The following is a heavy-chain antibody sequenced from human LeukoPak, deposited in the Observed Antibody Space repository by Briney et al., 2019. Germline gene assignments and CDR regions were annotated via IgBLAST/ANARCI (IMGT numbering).Heavy chain of an antibody. V-gene: IGHV4-4*07. Sequence: PETPSLTCTLSRGSPSSYYWSCIRQPAGKGREWIGRIYTSGSTNYNPSLTSRVTMSVDTSKNQFSLKLSSVTAADTAVYYCARDYYDSSGYCGYYYGMDVWGQGTTVTVSS. J-gene: IGHJ6*02. CDR2: IYTSGST. CDR1: RGSPSSYY. CDR3: ARDYYDSSGYCGYYYGMDV. D-gene: IGHD3-22*01.